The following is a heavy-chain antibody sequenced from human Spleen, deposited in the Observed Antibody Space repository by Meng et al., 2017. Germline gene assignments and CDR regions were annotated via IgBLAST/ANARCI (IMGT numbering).Heavy chain of an antibody. D-gene: IGHD2-2*01. J-gene: IGHJ4*02. CDR1: GFTFSSYA. V-gene: IGHV3-30*07. Sequence: QVQLVESGGGVVQPGRSLRLSCAASGFTFSSYAMHWVRQAPGKGLEWVAVISYDGSNKYYADSVKGRFTISRDNSKNTVFLQMNSLRAEDTAIYFCAKSSHFDSWGQGTLVTVSS. CDR2: ISYDGSNK. CDR3: AKSSHFDS.